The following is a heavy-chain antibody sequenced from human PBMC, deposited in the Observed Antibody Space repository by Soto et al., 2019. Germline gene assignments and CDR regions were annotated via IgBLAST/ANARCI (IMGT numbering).Heavy chain of an antibody. D-gene: IGHD3-10*01. Sequence: ASVKVSCKASGHTFTTYYINEVRQATGHWLEWMGWINPNRGNIGYAQRFQARGTMTRDTAIRTAYMEVSSLRSDDTAVYYCARGGASGSYYLLEYWGQGTLATVSS. CDR1: GHTFTTYY. CDR3: ARGGASGSYYLLEY. CDR2: INPNRGNI. J-gene: IGHJ4*02. V-gene: IGHV1-8*01.